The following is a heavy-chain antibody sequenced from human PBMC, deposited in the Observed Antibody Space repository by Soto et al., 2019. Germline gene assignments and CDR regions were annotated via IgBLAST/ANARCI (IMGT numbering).Heavy chain of an antibody. Sequence: QVQLVQSGAEVKKPGASVKVSCKASGYTVTGYFMHWVRQAPGQSLEWMGWINPNGGGTNYAQKFQGRVTMTRDTSSNTASMELRRLSSDDTGVYYCARAGSRSRTAQGFWGQGTLVTVSS. V-gene: IGHV1-2*02. J-gene: IGHJ4*02. CDR2: INPNGGGT. D-gene: IGHD1-26*01. CDR1: GYTVTGYF. CDR3: ARAGSRSRTAQGF.